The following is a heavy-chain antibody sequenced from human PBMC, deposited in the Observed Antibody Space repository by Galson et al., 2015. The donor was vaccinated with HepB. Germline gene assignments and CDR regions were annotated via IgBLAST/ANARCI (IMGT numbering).Heavy chain of an antibody. CDR1: GDSVSTRSGA. CDR3: ARQDYCYDDTCQGGGFDS. Sequence: CAISGDSVSTRSGAWNWIRQSPSRGLEWLGRTYYRSQWHNEYALSVKSRIRINPDTSKNQFSLQLNSVTPEDTALYYCARQDYCYDDTCQGGGFDSWCQGTLVTVSS. J-gene: IGHJ4*02. D-gene: IGHD3-16*02. V-gene: IGHV6-1*01. CDR2: TYYRSQWHN.